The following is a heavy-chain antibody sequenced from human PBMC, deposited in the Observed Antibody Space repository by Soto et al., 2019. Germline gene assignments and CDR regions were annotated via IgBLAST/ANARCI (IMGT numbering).Heavy chain of an antibody. J-gene: IGHJ6*02. Sequence: QVQLVQSGAEVKKPGSSVKVSCKASGGTFSNYAISWVRQAPGQGLEWMGGIIPIFGTTNYAQKFQGRVTITADESTSTDYMELSSRRSEDTAVYYCARDAIFGVVIGGIDYYYGMDVWGQGTTVTVSS. V-gene: IGHV1-69*01. CDR2: IIPIFGTT. CDR3: ARDAIFGVVIGGIDYYYGMDV. CDR1: GGTFSNYA. D-gene: IGHD3-3*01.